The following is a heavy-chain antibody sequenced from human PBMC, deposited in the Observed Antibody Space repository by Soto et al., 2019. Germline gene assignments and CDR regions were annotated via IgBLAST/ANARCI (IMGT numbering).Heavy chain of an antibody. CDR3: ARGDATYYGSGSYSVGGYYYYGMDV. Sequence: SETLSLTCTVSGGSISSSRCHWGWIRQPPGKGLEWIASIKYSGTTFYNPSLKSRVTLSVDTSKSQFSLMLSSVTAADTAVYYCARGDATYYGSGSYSVGGYYYYGMDVWGQGTTVTV. CDR2: IKYSGTT. J-gene: IGHJ6*02. CDR1: GGSISSSRCH. D-gene: IGHD3-10*01. V-gene: IGHV4-39*01.